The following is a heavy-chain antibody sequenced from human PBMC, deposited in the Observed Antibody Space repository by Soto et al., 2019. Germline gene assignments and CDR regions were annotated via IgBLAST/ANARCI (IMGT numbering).Heavy chain of an antibody. CDR2: IYYSGST. CDR1: GGSISSYY. CDR3: ARAQETMITFGGVTENWFDP. V-gene: IGHV4-59*01. D-gene: IGHD3-16*01. J-gene: IGHJ5*02. Sequence: SETLSLTCTVSGGSISSYYWSWIRQPPGKGLEWIGYIYYSGSTNYNPSLKSRVTISVDTSKNQFSLKLSSVTAADTAVYYCARAQETMITFGGVTENWFDPWGQGTLVTVSS.